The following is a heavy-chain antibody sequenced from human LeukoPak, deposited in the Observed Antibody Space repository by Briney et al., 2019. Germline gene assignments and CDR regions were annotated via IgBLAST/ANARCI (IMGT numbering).Heavy chain of an antibody. CDR1: GFTFSSYA. CDR3: ARDSTYYDFWSREGGWFDP. V-gene: IGHV3-30-3*01. CDR2: ISYDGSNK. D-gene: IGHD3-3*01. J-gene: IGHJ5*02. Sequence: GRSLRISCAASGFTFSSYAKHWVRQAPGKGLEWVAVISYDGSNKYYADSVKGRFTISRDNSKNTLYLQMNSLRAEDTAVYYCARDSTYYDFWSREGGWFDPWGQGTLVTVSS.